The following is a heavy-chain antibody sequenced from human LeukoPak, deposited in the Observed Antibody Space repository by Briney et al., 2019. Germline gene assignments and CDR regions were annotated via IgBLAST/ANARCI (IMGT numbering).Heavy chain of an antibody. CDR1: GGSFSGYY. Sequence: SETLSLTCAVSGGSFSGYYWSWIRQPPGKGLEWIGEINHSGSTNYNPSLKSRVTISVDTSKNQFSLKLSSVTAADTAVYYCARGRPYYDILTGYYISLPDYWGQGTLVTVSS. J-gene: IGHJ4*02. CDR3: ARGRPYYDILTGYYISLPDY. CDR2: INHSGST. V-gene: IGHV4-34*01. D-gene: IGHD3-9*01.